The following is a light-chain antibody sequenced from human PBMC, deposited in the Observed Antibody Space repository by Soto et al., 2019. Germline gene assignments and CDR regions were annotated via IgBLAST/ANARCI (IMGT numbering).Light chain of an antibody. V-gene: IGKV1-5*03. CDR1: QSISSW. CDR3: QQYNSYSYT. J-gene: IGKJ2*01. CDR2: KAS. Sequence: DIQMTQSPSTLYASVGDRVTITCRASQSISSWLDWYQQKPGKAPKLLIYKASSLESGVPSRFSGSGSGTEFTLTISSLQPDDFATYYCQQYNSYSYTFGQGTKLEIK.